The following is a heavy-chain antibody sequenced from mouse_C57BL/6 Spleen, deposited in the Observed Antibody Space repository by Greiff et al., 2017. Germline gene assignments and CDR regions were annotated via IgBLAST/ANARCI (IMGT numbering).Heavy chain of an antibody. Sequence: DVQLVESGGGLVKPGGSLKLSCAASGFTFSSYTMSWVRQTPEKRLEWVATISGGGGNTYYPDSVKGRFTISRDNAKNTLYLQMSSLRSEDTALYYCARHYGNWYFDVWGTGTTVTVSS. CDR3: ARHYGNWYFDV. J-gene: IGHJ1*03. D-gene: IGHD1-1*01. CDR1: GFTFSSYT. CDR2: ISGGGGNT. V-gene: IGHV5-9*01.